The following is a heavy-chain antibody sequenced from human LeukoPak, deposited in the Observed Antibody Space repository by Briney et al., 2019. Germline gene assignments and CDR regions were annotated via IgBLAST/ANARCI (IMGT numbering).Heavy chain of an antibody. CDR1: GGTFSSYA. J-gene: IGHJ3*02. D-gene: IGHD1-14*01. CDR2: IIPIFGTA. Sequence: SVKVSCKASGGTFSSYAISWVRQAPGQGLEWMGGIIPIFGTANYAQKFQGRVTITADESTSAAYMELSSLRSEDTAVYYCARPVTTGQGAFDIWGQGTMVTVSS. CDR3: ARPVTTGQGAFDI. V-gene: IGHV1-69*13.